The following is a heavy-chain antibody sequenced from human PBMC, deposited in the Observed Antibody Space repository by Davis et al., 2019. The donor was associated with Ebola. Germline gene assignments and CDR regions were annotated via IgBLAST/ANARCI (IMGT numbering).Heavy chain of an antibody. CDR3: ARGMSSSWYSALDYHYYYGMDV. CDR1: GYTFTSYD. CDR2: MNPNSGNT. J-gene: IGHJ6*02. V-gene: IGHV1-8*01. Sequence: AASVKVSCKASGYTFTSYDINWVRQATGQGLEWMGWMNPNSGNTGYAQKFQGRVTMTRNTSISTAYMELSSLRSEDTAVYYCARGMSSSWYSALDYHYYYGMDVWGQGTTVTVSS. D-gene: IGHD6-13*01.